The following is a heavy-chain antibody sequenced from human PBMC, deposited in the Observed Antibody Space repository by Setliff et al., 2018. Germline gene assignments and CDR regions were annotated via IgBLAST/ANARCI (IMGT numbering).Heavy chain of an antibody. Sequence: GASVKVSCKASGYSFSDFYMHWVRQVPGEGLEALGRIDPRDDFTVYAERFKDRLTITADTSTDTSYMEMSSLRFEDTAVYYCAIAYGPTGTPYHWGQGTPVTVSS. CDR3: AIAYGPTGTPYH. V-gene: IGHV1-69-2*01. CDR1: GYSFSDFY. J-gene: IGHJ4*02. CDR2: IDPRDDFT. D-gene: IGHD1-1*01.